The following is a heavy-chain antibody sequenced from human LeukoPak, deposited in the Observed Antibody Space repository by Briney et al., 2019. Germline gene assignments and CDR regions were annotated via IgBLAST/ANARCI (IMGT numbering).Heavy chain of an antibody. D-gene: IGHD3-10*01. V-gene: IGHV3-21*01. CDR2: ISSSSSYI. CDR3: ATLRGVRGVSDGFQH. Sequence: GGSQRLSCAASGFTFSSYSMNWVRQAPGKGLEWVSSISSSSSYIYYADSVKGRFTISRDNAKNSLYLQMNSLRAEDTAVYYCATLRGVRGVSDGFQHWGQGTLVTVSS. J-gene: IGHJ1*01. CDR1: GFTFSSYS.